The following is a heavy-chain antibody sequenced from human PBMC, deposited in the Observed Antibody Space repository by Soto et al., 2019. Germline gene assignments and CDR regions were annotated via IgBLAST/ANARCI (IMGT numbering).Heavy chain of an antibody. CDR3: SRGILV. Sequence: QVQLQQSGPGLVKPSQTLSLTCTVSGGSINSGCYCWSWIRQHPGKGLDWIGCISYGGGTSYNPSLKSRVTISVDTSNNQFSLKLTSVTAADTAVYYCSRGILVWGQGALITVSS. CDR1: GGSINSGCYC. CDR2: ISYGGGT. V-gene: IGHV4-31*03. D-gene: IGHD5-18*01. J-gene: IGHJ4*02.